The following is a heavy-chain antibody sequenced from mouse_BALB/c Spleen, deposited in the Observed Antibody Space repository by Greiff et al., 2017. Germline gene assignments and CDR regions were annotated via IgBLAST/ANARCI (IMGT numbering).Heavy chain of an antibody. V-gene: IGHV1-7*01. CDR2: INPSTGYT. Sequence: QVQLQQSGAELAKPGASVKMSCKASGYTFTSYWMHWVKQRPGQGLEWIGYINPSTGYTEYNQKFKDKATLTADKSSSTAYMQLSSLTSEDSAVYYCARGDGNYHSFAYWGQGTLVTVSA. D-gene: IGHD2-1*01. CDR3: ARGDGNYHSFAY. CDR1: GYTFTSYW. J-gene: IGHJ3*01.